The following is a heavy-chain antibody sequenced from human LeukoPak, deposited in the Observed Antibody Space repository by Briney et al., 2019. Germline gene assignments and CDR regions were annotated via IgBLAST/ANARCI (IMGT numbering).Heavy chain of an antibody. CDR1: GFTFSSYW. J-gene: IGHJ4*02. V-gene: IGHV3-74*01. CDR3: ARGETYYDFWSGYLFDY. D-gene: IGHD3-3*01. Sequence: GGSLRLSCAASGFTFSSYWMHWVRQAPGKGLVWVSRINTDGGSTSYADSVKGRFTISRDNAKNTLYLQMNSLRAEDTAVYYCARGETYYDFWSGYLFDYWGQGTLVTVSS. CDR2: INTDGGST.